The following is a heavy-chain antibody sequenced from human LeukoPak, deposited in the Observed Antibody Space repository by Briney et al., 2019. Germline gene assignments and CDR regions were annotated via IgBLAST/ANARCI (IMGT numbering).Heavy chain of an antibody. CDR2: IIPIFGTP. Sequence: ASVKVSCKASGYTLTSYGISWVRQAPGQGLEWMGGIIPIFGTPNYAQKFQGRVTITADESTSTAYMELSSLRSEDTAVYYCARGWLAETAVVTPYNYWGQGTLVTVSS. V-gene: IGHV1-69*13. CDR1: GYTLTSYG. D-gene: IGHD4-23*01. J-gene: IGHJ4*02. CDR3: ARGWLAETAVVTPYNY.